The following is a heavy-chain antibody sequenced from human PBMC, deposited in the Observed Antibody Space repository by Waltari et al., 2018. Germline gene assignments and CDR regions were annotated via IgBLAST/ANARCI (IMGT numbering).Heavy chain of an antibody. CDR3: AREGWNDVY. D-gene: IGHD1-1*01. Sequence: EVQLVESGGGLVQPGGSLRLSCAASGFTVNSNYMSWVRQAPGKGLWWVSNISSSSSTIYYADSVKGRFTIFRDNAKNSLYLQMNSLRAEDTAVYYCAREGWNDVYWGQGTLVTVSS. CDR1: GFTVNSNY. J-gene: IGHJ4*02. CDR2: ISSSSSTI. V-gene: IGHV3-48*01.